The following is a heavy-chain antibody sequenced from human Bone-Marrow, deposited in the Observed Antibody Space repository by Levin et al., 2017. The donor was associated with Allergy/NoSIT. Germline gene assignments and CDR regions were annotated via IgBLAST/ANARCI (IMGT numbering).Heavy chain of an antibody. CDR3: ARSPEEYDILNGLYRGALDV. CDR2: IYADDSDT. CDR1: GVSFTKYW. Sequence: KLGESLKISCEVSGVSFTKYWIAWVRQMPGKGLEWMGMIYADDSDTRYSPSFQGHVTISADKSSNTAYLQWSSLKASDTAMYYCARSPEEYDILNGLYRGALDVWGQGTLVTVSS. V-gene: IGHV5-51*01. D-gene: IGHD3-9*01. J-gene: IGHJ3*01.